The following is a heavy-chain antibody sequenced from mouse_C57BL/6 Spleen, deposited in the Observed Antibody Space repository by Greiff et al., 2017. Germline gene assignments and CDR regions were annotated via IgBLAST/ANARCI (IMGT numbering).Heavy chain of an antibody. Sequence: VQLQQSGAELVKPGASVKISCKASGYAFSSYWMNWVKQRPGKGLEWIGQIYPGDGDTNYNGKFKGKATLTADKSSSTAYMQLSGLTSEDSAVYFCARWGNPPRDYFDYGGQGTTLTVSS. CDR2: IYPGDGDT. CDR1: GYAFSSYW. D-gene: IGHD2-1*01. V-gene: IGHV1-80*01. CDR3: ARWGNPPRDYFDY. J-gene: IGHJ2*01.